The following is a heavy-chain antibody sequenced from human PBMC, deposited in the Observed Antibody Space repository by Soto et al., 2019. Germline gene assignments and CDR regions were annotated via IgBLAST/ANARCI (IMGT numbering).Heavy chain of an antibody. CDR1: VFTFSSYT. CDR3: AREENTGYYYGMDV. J-gene: IGHJ6*02. V-gene: IGHV3-21*04. Sequence: GWSLRLSCSASVFTFSSYTMNWFRQAPGQGLEWVSSIGSRSDYIYYADSMKGRFTISRDNAKNSLYLQVNSLRVEDTAVYYCAREENTGYYYGMDVWGQGTTVTVS. D-gene: IGHD4-17*01. CDR2: IGSRSDYI.